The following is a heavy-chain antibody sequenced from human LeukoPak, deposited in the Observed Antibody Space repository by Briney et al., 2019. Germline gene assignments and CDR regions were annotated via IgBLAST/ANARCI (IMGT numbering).Heavy chain of an antibody. CDR1: GGSISSGDYY. J-gene: IGHJ4*02. CDR2: IYYSGST. V-gene: IGHV4-30-4*01. CDR3: SRESGAFCPFGY. Sequence: SETLSLTCTVSGGSISSGDYYWSWIRQPPGKVLDWIGYIYYSGSTYYNPSLNGRVTMSLDESSNQLSLKLTSVTASDTAIYYCSRESGAFCPFGYWGEGTLVIVPS. D-gene: IGHD1-26*01.